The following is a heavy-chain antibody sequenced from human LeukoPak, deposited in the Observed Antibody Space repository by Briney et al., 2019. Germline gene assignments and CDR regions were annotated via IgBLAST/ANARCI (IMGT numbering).Heavy chain of an antibody. CDR3: AKGQYYYGSGSLFY. CDR2: ISWNSGSI. D-gene: IGHD3-10*01. J-gene: IGHJ4*02. Sequence: PGGSLRLSCAASGFTFDDYAMHWVRQAPGKGLEWVSGISWNSGSIGYADSVKGRFTISRDNAKNSLYLQMNSLRAEDTAVCYCAKGQYYYGSGSLFYWGQGTLVTVSS. V-gene: IGHV3-9*01. CDR1: GFTFDDYA.